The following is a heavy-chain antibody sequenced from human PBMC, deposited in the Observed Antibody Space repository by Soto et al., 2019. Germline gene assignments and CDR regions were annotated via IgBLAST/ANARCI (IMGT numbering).Heavy chain of an antibody. CDR3: AREGLFYCDYESNYGMYF. V-gene: IGHV3-48*02. CDR1: GFTFSSYS. D-gene: IGHD4-17*01. J-gene: IGHJ6*02. Sequence: PGGSLRLSCAASGFTFSSYSMNWVRQAPGKGLEWVSYISSSSSTIYYADSVKGRFTISRDNAKNSLYLQMNSLRDEDTAVYYCAREGLFYCDYESNYGMYFWGQGSTVTVYS. CDR2: ISSSSSTI.